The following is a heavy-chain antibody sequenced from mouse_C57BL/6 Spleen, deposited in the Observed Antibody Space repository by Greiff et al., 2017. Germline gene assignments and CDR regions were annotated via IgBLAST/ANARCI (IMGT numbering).Heavy chain of an antibody. J-gene: IGHJ3*01. CDR1: GYTFTSYW. Sequence: QVQLKQPGAELVRPGSSVKLSCKASGYTFTSYWMHWVKQRPIQGLEWIGNIDPSDSETHYNQKFKDKATLTVDKSSSTAYMQLSSLTSEDSAVYYCARGGDDPAYWGQGTLVTVSA. CDR3: ARGGDDPAY. CDR2: IDPSDSET. D-gene: IGHD2-3*01. V-gene: IGHV1-52*01.